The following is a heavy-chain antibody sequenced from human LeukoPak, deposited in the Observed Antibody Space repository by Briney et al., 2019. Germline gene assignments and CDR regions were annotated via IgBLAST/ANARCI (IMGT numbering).Heavy chain of an antibody. D-gene: IGHD6-19*01. CDR2: MNPNSGKT. V-gene: IGHV1-8*01. CDR1: GYTFTSYD. CDR3: ARGNRIAVADYYYYYYMDV. J-gene: IGHJ6*03. Sequence: ASVKVSCKASGYTFTSYDINWVRQATGQGLEWMGWMNPNSGKTGYAQKFQGRVTMTRNTSISTAYMELSSLRSEDTAVYYCARGNRIAVADYYYYYYMDVWGKGTTVTISS.